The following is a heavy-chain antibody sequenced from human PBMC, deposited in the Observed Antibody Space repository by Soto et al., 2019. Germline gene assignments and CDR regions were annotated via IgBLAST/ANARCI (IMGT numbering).Heavy chain of an antibody. CDR3: GTQGSGFLPGRVDV. D-gene: IGHD1-26*01. V-gene: IGHV4-59*08. Sequence: QVQVQQSGPGLVKPSETLSLTCTVSSGPSKSHNWGWIRPPPGRGLEWIGYVYDTWSTSYNPSLKSRVTVSTASSTNLISLTLTFLPAAGPAVSSCGTQGSGFLPGRVDVWGQGTTVIVSS. CDR2: VYDTWST. CDR1: SGPSKSHN. J-gene: IGHJ6*01.